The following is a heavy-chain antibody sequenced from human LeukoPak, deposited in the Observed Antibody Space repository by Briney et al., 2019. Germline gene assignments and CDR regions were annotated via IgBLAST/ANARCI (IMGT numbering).Heavy chain of an antibody. CDR1: GYTFTSYG. J-gene: IGHJ4*02. D-gene: IGHD3-22*01. CDR3: AADSSGYYFFDY. Sequence: ASVKVSCKASGYTFTSYGISWVRQAPGQGLEWMGWISAYNGNTNYAQKLQGRVTITRDMSTSTAYMELSSLRSEDTAVYYCAADSSGYYFFDYWGQGTLVTVSS. V-gene: IGHV1-18*01. CDR2: ISAYNGNT.